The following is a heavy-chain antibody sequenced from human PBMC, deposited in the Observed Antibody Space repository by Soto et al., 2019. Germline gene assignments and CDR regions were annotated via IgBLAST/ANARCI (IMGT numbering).Heavy chain of an antibody. CDR1: GGSFSDYF. CDR3: ARVRILLGENNFYGMDV. CDR2: IDHSGST. D-gene: IGHD2-15*01. Sequence: SETLSLTCAVYGGSFSDYFWTWIRQPPGKELEWIGEIDHSGSTNYTPSLRSRVTISLDTSKNQFSLKLSSVTAADTAVYYCARVRILLGENNFYGMDVWGRDTTVTVSS. J-gene: IGHJ6*02. V-gene: IGHV4-34*01.